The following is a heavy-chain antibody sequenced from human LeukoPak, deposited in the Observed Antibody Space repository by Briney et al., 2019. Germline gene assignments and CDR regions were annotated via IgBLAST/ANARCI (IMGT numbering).Heavy chain of an antibody. CDR3: AKDREGTMAYVYFDC. V-gene: IGHV3-23*01. D-gene: IGHD3-16*01. CDR2: ISGSGGST. J-gene: IGHJ4*02. CDR1: GFTFSSYA. Sequence: GGSLRLSCAASGFTFSSYAMSWVRQTPEKGLEWVSTISGSGGSTNYADSVKGRFTISRDNSKNTLNLQMNSLRVEDTAEYYCAKDREGTMAYVYFDCWGQGTLVTVSS.